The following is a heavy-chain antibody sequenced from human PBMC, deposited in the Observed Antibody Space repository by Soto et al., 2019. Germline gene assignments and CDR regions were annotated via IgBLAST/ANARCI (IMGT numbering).Heavy chain of an antibody. V-gene: IGHV4-59*01. CDR3: ARMRNILTGYPGRFDY. CDR1: GGSISSYY. CDR2: IYYSGST. J-gene: IGHJ4*02. Sequence: SETLSLTCTVSGGSISSYYWSWIRQPPGKGLEWIGYIYYSGSTNYNPSLKSRVTISVDTSKNQFSLKLSSVTAADTAVYYCARMRNILTGYPGRFDYWGQGTLVTVPQ. D-gene: IGHD3-9*01.